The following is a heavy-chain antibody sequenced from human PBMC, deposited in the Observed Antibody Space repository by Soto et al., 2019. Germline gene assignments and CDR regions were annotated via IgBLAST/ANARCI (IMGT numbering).Heavy chain of an antibody. J-gene: IGHJ5*02. CDR3: ARGEAFMIVVARWFDP. Sequence: SETLSLTCAVYGGSFSGYYWSWIRQPPGKGLEWIGEINHSGSTNYNPSLKSRVTISVDAPKNQFSLKLSSVTAADTAVYYCARGEAFMIVVARWFDPWGQGTLVTVSS. V-gene: IGHV4-34*01. CDR2: INHSGST. CDR1: GGSFSGYY. D-gene: IGHD3-22*01.